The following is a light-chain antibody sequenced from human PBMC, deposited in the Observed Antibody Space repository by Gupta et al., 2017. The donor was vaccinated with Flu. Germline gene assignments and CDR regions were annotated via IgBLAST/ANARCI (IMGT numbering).Light chain of an antibody. CDR3: LQRSDTLFT. J-gene: IGKJ3*01. CDR2: EAS. V-gene: IGKV3-11*01. CDR1: QSGSSY. Sequence: PPTRQLASGERDTISGRARQSGSSYLAGYQQKPGQPPRLRSYEASNRASGIPARVSGSGSGTDFTLTSSRLEPEDCAVYDCLQRSDTLFTFGDGTKVEIK.